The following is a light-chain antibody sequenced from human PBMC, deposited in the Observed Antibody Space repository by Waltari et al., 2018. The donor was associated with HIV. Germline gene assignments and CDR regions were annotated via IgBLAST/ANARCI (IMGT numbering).Light chain of an antibody. J-gene: IGKJ1*01. CDR3: QQYGSSPWT. V-gene: IGKV3D-20*01. Sequence: EIVLTQSPATLSLSPGARATLSCGASQGVSSRYLAWYQQKPGLAPRLLIYDASIRATGIPYRFSGSGSGTDFTLTISRLEPEDCAVYYCQQYGSSPWTFGQGTKVEIK. CDR1: QGVSSRY. CDR2: DAS.